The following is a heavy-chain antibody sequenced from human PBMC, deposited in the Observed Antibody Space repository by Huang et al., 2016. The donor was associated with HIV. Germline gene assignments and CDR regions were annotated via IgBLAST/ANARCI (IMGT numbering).Heavy chain of an antibody. J-gene: IGHJ4*02. CDR1: GFTFSSFG. Sequence: QVQLVESGGGVVQPGGSLRLACAASGFTFSSFGMYWVRQAPGKGLEWVAFIWYDGNNYYYADSVRGRFTISRDNSKNTLYLQMHSLRADDTALYYCVKDLTYTYGRHFDYWGQGTLVTVSS. D-gene: IGHD5-18*01. CDR3: VKDLTYTYGRHFDY. CDR2: IWYDGNNY. V-gene: IGHV3-30*02.